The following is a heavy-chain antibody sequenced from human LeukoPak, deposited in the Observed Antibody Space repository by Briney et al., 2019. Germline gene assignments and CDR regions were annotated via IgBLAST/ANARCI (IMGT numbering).Heavy chain of an antibody. CDR1: GGSISSYY. J-gene: IGHJ4*02. CDR2: IYYSGST. V-gene: IGHV4-59*01. Sequence: SETLSLTCTVSGGSISSYYWSWIRQPPGKGLEWIGYIYYSGSTNYNPSLKSRVTISVDTSKNQFSLKLSSVTAADTAVYYCARGQGPDYWGQGTLVTVSS. CDR3: ARGQGPDY.